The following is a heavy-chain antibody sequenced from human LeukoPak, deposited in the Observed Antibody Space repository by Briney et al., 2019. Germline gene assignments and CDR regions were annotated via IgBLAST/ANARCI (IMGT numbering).Heavy chain of an antibody. CDR1: GGSVSSGSYY. CDR2: IYYSGST. CDR3: ARELGSGFAP. J-gene: IGHJ5*02. V-gene: IGHV4-61*01. D-gene: IGHD3-3*02. Sequence: PSETLSLTCTVSGGSVSSGSYYWSWIRQPTGKGLEWIGYIYYSGSTNYNPSLRSRVTISVDTSKNQFSLKLSSVTAADPAVYYCARELGSGFAPWGQETRVTVSS.